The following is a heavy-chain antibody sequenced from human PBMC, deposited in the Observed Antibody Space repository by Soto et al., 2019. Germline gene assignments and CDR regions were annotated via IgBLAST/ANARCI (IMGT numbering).Heavy chain of an antibody. V-gene: IGHV3-23*01. CDR3: VKDTVVVINGGDFDY. CDR1: GFTYVKYA. CDR2: MSGDAGRT. Sequence: EVQLLESGGALVQPGGSLRLSCEASGFTYVKYAMSWVRQAPGKGLEWVSGMSGDAGRTFYADSVKGRFTISRDNSKNTVYVQMNSLRVEDTAVYYCVKDTVVVINGGDFDYWGQGTLVTVSS. D-gene: IGHD3-22*01. J-gene: IGHJ4*02.